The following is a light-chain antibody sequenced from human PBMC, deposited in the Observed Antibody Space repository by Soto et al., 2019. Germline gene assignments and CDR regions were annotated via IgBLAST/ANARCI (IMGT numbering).Light chain of an antibody. J-gene: IGLJ1*01. CDR1: ASTIGRNY. V-gene: IGLV1-47*01. Sequence: QSVLTQSPSASGTPGQRVTISCSGSASTIGRNYVYWYQQLPGTAPKLLIYRNSQRPSGVPDRFSGSKSGTSASLAISGLRSEDEADYYCAAWDDILSGPYVFGAGSKVTVL. CDR2: RNS. CDR3: AAWDDILSGPYV.